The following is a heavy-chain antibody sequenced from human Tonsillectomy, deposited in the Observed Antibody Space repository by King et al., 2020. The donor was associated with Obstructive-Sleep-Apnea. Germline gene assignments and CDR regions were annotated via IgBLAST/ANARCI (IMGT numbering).Heavy chain of an antibody. CDR3: ATDRGFGELNWFDP. CDR2: IIPILGIA. J-gene: IGHJ5*02. Sequence: QLVQSGAEVKKPGSSVKVSYKASGGTFSSDVISWVRQAPGQGLEWMGRIIPILGIANYAQKFQGRVTITADKSTSTAYMELSSLRSEDTAVYYCATDRGFGELNWFDPWGQGTLVTVSS. CDR1: GGTFSSDV. D-gene: IGHD3-10*01. V-gene: IGHV1-69*09.